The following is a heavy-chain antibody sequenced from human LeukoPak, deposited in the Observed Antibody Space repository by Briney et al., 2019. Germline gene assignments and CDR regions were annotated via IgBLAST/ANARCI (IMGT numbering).Heavy chain of an antibody. D-gene: IGHD3-3*01. V-gene: IGHV3-7*01. Sequence: ETLSLTCAVSGGSISSSNWWSWVRQPPGKGLEWVANIKQDGSEKYYVDSVKGRFTISRDNAKNSLYLQMNSLRAEDTAVYYCARESDFWSGTAFDYWGQGTLVTVSS. CDR1: GGSISSSNW. CDR2: IKQDGSEK. J-gene: IGHJ4*02. CDR3: ARESDFWSGTAFDY.